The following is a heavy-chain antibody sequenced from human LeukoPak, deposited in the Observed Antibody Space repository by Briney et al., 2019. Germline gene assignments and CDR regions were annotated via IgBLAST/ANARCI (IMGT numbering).Heavy chain of an antibody. Sequence: SXXAXXYTFTSYXISWXXQAXGXXXQWMGWISAYNGNTNYAQKLQGRVTMTTDTSTSTAYMELRSLRSDDTAVYYCARDDTVPPDYWGQGTLVTVSS. V-gene: IGHV1-18*01. J-gene: IGHJ4*02. CDR3: ARDDTVPPDY. CDR1: XYTFTSYX. CDR2: ISAYNGNT. D-gene: IGHD4-17*01.